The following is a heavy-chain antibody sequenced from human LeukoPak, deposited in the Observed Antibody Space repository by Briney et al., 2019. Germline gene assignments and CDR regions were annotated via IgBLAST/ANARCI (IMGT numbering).Heavy chain of an antibody. V-gene: IGHV3-23*05. Sequence: GGTPRLSCAASGSTFSNFGMSWVRQAPGKGLEWVSTIDNRGRTTYYTDSVTISRDNSKSTLFLQMNSLRAEDTAVYYCAHRSGLLSYYFDYWGPGTLVTVSS. J-gene: IGHJ4*02. D-gene: IGHD2-21*02. CDR2: IDNRGRTT. CDR3: AHRSGLLSYYFDY. CDR1: GSTFSNFG.